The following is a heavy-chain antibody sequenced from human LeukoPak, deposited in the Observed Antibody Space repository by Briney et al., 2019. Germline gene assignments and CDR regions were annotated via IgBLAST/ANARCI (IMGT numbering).Heavy chain of an antibody. CDR2: INPTGGST. CDR1: GYSFSTYY. CDR3: AKGGQEFDS. V-gene: IGHV1-46*01. Sequence: ASVKVSCKASGYSFSTYYIHWVRQAPGQGLEWMGIINPTGGSTTYAQKFQGRATMTRDTSTSTVYMELSSLRSEDTAMYYCAKGGQEFDSWGQGTLVTVSA. J-gene: IGHJ5*01.